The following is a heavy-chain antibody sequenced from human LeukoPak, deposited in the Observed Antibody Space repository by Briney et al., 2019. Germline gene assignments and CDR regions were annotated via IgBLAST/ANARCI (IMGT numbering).Heavy chain of an antibody. V-gene: IGHV1-18*01. CDR3: ARGGGRDSGRENDY. J-gene: IGHJ4*02. Sequence: ASVKVSCMASGYTFTRYGVSWVRQAPGQGLEWVGWVSGYNQNTNYAHKLQGRVTMTKDTSTSTAYMELRSLTSDDTAMYYCARGGGRDSGRENDYWGQGTLVTVSS. D-gene: IGHD1-26*01. CDR2: VSGYNQNT. CDR1: GYTFTRYG.